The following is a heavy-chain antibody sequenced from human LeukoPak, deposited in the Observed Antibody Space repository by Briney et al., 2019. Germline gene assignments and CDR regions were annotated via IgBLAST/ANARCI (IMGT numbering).Heavy chain of an antibody. D-gene: IGHD3-3*01. CDR1: GGSFSGYY. V-gene: IGHV4-34*01. J-gene: IGHJ5*02. CDR3: ARGLGRLTHYDFWSGYYQFIWFDP. Sequence: SETLSLTCAVYGGSFSGYYWSWIRQPPGKGLEWIGEMDHSGSAIYNPSLKSRVTISVDTSKNQFSLKLTSVTAADTAIYYCARGLGRLTHYDFWSGYYQFIWFDPWGQGNLVTVSS. CDR2: MDHSGSA.